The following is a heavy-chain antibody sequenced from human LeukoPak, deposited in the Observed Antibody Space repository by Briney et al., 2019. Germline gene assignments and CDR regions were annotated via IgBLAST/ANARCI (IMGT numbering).Heavy chain of an antibody. J-gene: IGHJ6*02. CDR3: ARRSQYQLQELLRTVYYYYYGMDV. CDR1: GYTFTSYG. CDR2: ISAYNGNT. D-gene: IGHD2-2*01. V-gene: IGHV1-18*01. Sequence: GASVKVSCKASGYTFTSYGISWVRQAPGQGLEWMGWISAYNGNTNYAQKLQGRVTMTTDTSTSTAYMELRSLRSDDTAVYYCARRSQYQLQELLRTVYYYYYGMDVWGQGTTVTVSS.